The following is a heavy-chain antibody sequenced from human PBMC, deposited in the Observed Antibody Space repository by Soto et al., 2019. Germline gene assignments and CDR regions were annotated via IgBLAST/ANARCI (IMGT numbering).Heavy chain of an antibody. V-gene: IGHV3-23*01. J-gene: IGHJ2*01. CDR2: ISGSGGST. CDR1: GFTFTSYA. CDR3: AIRSTGWHCDL. Sequence: EVQLLESGGGLVQPGGSLRLSCAASGFTFTSYAMNWVRQAPGKGLEWVSVISGSGGSTYYADSVKGRFTISRDNSQNTRYLQMNRLRAEDTAVCYCAIRSTGWHCDLWGRGTLVTVSS. D-gene: IGHD3-3*01.